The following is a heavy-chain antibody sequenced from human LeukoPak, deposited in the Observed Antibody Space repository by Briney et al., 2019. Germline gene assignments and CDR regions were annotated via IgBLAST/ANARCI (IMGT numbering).Heavy chain of an antibody. CDR1: GFPFSSYG. V-gene: IGHV3-30*18. CDR3: AKDHSNALRRFGELIRRTRDGYFDY. J-gene: IGHJ4*02. CDR2: ISYDGSNK. D-gene: IGHD3-10*01. Sequence: PGGSLSLSCAASGFPFSSYGMHWVRQAPGKGLEWVAVISYDGSNKYYADSVKGRFTISRDNSKNTLYLQMNSLRAEDTAVYYCAKDHSNALRRFGELIRRTRDGYFDYWGQGTLVTVSS.